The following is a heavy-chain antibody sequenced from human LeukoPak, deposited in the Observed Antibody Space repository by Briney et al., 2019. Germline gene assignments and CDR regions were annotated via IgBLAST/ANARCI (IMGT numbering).Heavy chain of an antibody. CDR1: GFTFSSYS. Sequence: SGGSLRLSCAASGFTFSSYSMNWVRQAPGKGLEWVSSISSSSSYIYYADSVKGRFTISRDNAKNSLYLQMNSLRAEDTAVYYCARGYSGVSGAFDIWGQGTMVTVSS. CDR3: ARGYSGVSGAFDI. V-gene: IGHV3-21*01. CDR2: ISSSSSYI. J-gene: IGHJ3*02. D-gene: IGHD5-12*01.